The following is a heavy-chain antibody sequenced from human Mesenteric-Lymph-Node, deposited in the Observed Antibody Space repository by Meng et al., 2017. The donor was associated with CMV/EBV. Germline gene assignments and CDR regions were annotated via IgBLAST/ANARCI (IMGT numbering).Heavy chain of an antibody. V-gene: IGHV3-74*01. J-gene: IGHJ3*02. CDR1: GFTLNNYW. CDR2: INSDGSST. CDR3: ARDRLTQQLGDAFEI. D-gene: IGHD6-6*01. Sequence: SLKISCAAAGFTLNNYWRHWVRQAPGKGLVWVSRINSDGSSTSYEDSVKGRFTISRDNAKNSLYLQMNSLRAEDTAVYYCARDRLTQQLGDAFEIWGQGTMVTVSS.